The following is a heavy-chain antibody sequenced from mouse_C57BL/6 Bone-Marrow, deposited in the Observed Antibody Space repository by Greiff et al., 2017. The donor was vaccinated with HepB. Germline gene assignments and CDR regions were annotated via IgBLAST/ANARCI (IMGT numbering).Heavy chain of an antibody. Sequence: VQLQQSGPGLVQPSQRLSITCTVSGFSLTSYGVHWVRQSPGKGLEWLGVIWSGGSTDYNAAFISSLSLSKDNSKSQVFFKMNSLQADDTAIYYCARNRALYGSSYDWYFDVWGTGTTVTVSS. CDR1: GFSLTSYG. CDR3: ARNRALYGSSYDWYFDV. V-gene: IGHV2-2*01. J-gene: IGHJ1*03. CDR2: IWSGGST. D-gene: IGHD1-1*01.